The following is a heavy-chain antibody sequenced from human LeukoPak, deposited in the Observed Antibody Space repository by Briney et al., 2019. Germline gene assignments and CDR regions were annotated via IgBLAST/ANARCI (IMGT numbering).Heavy chain of an antibody. CDR1: GFTFTSSA. CDR2: IVVSSGNT. J-gene: IGHJ4*02. V-gene: IGHV1-58*02. Sequence: ASVKVSCKASGFTFTSSAMQWVRQARGQRLEWIGWIVVSSGNTNYAQKFQERVTITRDMSTSTAYMELSSLRSEDTAVYYCAAEPNAFWSGYYYFDYWGQGTVVTVSS. CDR3: AAEPNAFWSGYYYFDY. D-gene: IGHD3-3*01.